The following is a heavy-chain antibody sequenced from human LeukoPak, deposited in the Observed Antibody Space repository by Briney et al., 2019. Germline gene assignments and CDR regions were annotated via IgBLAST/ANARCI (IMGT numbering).Heavy chain of an antibody. CDR1: GFTVSNNY. Sequence: GGSLRLSCAASGFTVSNNYMSWVRQAPGKGLEWVANIKQDGSQKYYVDSVKGRFTISRDNAKNSLYLQMDSLRVEDTAVYYCARGRGTDNWGLGTLVTVSS. J-gene: IGHJ4*02. V-gene: IGHV3-7*01. D-gene: IGHD3-16*01. CDR2: IKQDGSQK. CDR3: ARGRGTDN.